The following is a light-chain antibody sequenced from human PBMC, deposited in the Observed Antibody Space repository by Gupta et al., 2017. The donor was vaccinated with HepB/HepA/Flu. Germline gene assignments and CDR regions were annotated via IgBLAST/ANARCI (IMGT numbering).Light chain of an antibody. J-gene: IGKJ2*01. V-gene: IGKV1-39*01. Sequence: DIQMTQSPSSLSASVGDRVTITCRASQSISALLNWYQQKSGRAPRLLIYGASNLQTGVPSRFSGSGSGTDFTLTISNLQPEDFATFYCQQSYIIPYTFGPGTKVEI. CDR3: QQSYIIPYT. CDR1: QSISAL. CDR2: GAS.